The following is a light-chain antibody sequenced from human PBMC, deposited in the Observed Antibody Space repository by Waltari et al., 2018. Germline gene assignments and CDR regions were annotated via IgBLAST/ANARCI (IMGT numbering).Light chain of an antibody. CDR2: DVS. Sequence: QSALTQPASVSGSPGQSITISCTGTTSDLGGYNYVSWYQQHPGKAPKLMIYDVSSRPSVFSNRFSGSKSGNTASLTISGLQAEDEADYYCSSFTSSSTWVFGGGTKLTVL. CDR1: TSDLGGYNY. CDR3: SSFTSSSTWV. V-gene: IGLV2-14*01. J-gene: IGLJ3*02.